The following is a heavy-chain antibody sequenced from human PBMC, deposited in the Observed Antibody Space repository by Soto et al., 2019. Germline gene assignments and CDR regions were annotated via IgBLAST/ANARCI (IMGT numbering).Heavy chain of an antibody. D-gene: IGHD6-19*01. CDR2: ISYDGSNK. V-gene: IGHV3-30-3*01. CDR1: GFTFSSYA. J-gene: IGHJ6*02. CDR3: ARGGSGWYKDTMDV. Sequence: QVQLVESGGGVVQPGRSLRLSCAASGFTFSSYAMHWVRQAPGKGLEWVAVISYDGSNKYYADSVKGRFTISRDNSKNTLYLQVKRLRAEDTAVYYCARGGSGWYKDTMDVWGQGTTVTVSS.